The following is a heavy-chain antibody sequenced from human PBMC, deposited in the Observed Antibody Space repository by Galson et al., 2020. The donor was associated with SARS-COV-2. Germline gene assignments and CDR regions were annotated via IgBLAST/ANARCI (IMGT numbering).Heavy chain of an antibody. CDR3: ARDSITIFGLVITRSDYYGMDV. CDR1: GFTFSSYS. D-gene: IGHD3-3*01. Sequence: TGGSLRLSCAASGFTFSSYSMNWVRQAPGKGLEWVSSISSSSSYIYYADSVKGRFTISRDNAKNSLYLQMNSLRAEDTAVYYCARDSITIFGLVITRSDYYGMDVWGQGTTVTVSS. V-gene: IGHV3-21*01. CDR2: ISSSSSYI. J-gene: IGHJ6*02.